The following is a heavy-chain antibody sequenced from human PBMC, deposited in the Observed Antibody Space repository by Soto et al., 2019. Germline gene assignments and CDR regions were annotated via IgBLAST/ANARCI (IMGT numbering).Heavy chain of an antibody. CDR1: GFTFSNYG. D-gene: IGHD5-18*01. CDR3: ARESHNVDTAMAPFDY. J-gene: IGHJ4*02. CDR2: IWYDGSNK. Sequence: PGGSLRLSCAASGFTFSNYGMHWIRQAPGKGLEWVAVIWYDGSNKYYADSVKGRFTISRDNSKNTLYLQMNSLRAEDTAVYYCARESHNVDTAMAPFDYWGQGTLVTVSS. V-gene: IGHV3-33*01.